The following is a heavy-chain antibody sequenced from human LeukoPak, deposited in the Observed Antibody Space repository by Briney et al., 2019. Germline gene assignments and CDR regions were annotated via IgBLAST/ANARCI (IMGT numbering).Heavy chain of an antibody. V-gene: IGHV3-30*03. Sequence: GGSLRLSCAASGFTFSSYGMHWVRQAPGKGLEWVAVISYDGSNKYYADSVKGRFTISRDNSKNTLYLQMNSLSAEDTAVYYCATQIVVVPAAIFSSDAFDIWGQGTMVTVSS. J-gene: IGHJ3*02. CDR3: ATQIVVVPAAIFSSDAFDI. D-gene: IGHD2-2*02. CDR1: GFTFSSYG. CDR2: ISYDGSNK.